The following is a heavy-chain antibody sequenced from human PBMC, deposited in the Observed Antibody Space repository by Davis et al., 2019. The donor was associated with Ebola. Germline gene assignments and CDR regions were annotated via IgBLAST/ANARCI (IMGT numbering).Heavy chain of an antibody. Sequence: GESLKISCAASGFTFSGSAMHWVRQASGKGLEWVGRIRSKANSYATAYAASVKGRFTISRDDSKNTAYLRMNSLKTEDTAVYYCTSAYGDWDYWGQGTLVTVSS. J-gene: IGHJ4*02. CDR3: TSAYGDWDY. CDR1: GFTFSGSA. D-gene: IGHD4-17*01. V-gene: IGHV3-73*01. CDR2: IRSKANSYAT.